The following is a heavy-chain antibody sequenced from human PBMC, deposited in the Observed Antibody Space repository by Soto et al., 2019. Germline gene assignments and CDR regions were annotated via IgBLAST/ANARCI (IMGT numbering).Heavy chain of an antibody. CDR3: AKSLMGATTAFFYFDY. J-gene: IGHJ4*02. D-gene: IGHD1-26*01. Sequence: GGSLRLSCAASGFTFSSYAMSWVRQAPGKGLEWVSAISGSGGSTYYADSVKGRFTISRDNSKNTLYLQMNSLRAEDTAVYYCAKSLMGATTAFFYFDYWGQGTLVTVSS. V-gene: IGHV3-23*01. CDR1: GFTFSSYA. CDR2: ISGSGGST.